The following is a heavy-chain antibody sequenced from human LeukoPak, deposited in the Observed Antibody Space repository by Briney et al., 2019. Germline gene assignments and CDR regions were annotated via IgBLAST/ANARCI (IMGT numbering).Heavy chain of an antibody. CDR3: ARDQGIAAAGTQYYYYYGMDV. CDR2: IYYSGSA. D-gene: IGHD6-13*01. J-gene: IGHJ6*04. CDR1: GGSISSYY. Sequence: SETLSLNCTGSGGSISSYYWSWLRQPPGKGLEWIGYIYYSGSANYNPFLKSRVTISVAAAKIQFSLKLSSVTAADTAVYYCARDQGIAAAGTQYYYYYGMDVWGKGTTVTVSS. V-gene: IGHV4-59*01.